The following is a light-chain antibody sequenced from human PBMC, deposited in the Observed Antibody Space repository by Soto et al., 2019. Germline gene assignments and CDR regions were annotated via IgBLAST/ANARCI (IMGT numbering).Light chain of an antibody. CDR3: QQYYSSPVT. J-gene: IGKJ4*01. CDR2: WAS. CDR1: QSLVHSSNNKNY. Sequence: DIVMTQSPDSLAVSPGERATINCKSSQSLVHSSNNKNYLIWYQQKPGQPHKLLIYWASTRESGVPERFSGSGSGTDFTLTISSLQTEDAAVYFCQQYYSSPVTFGGGTKVEIK. V-gene: IGKV4-1*01.